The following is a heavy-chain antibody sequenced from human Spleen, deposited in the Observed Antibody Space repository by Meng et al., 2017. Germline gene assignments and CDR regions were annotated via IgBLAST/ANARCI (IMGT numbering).Heavy chain of an antibody. D-gene: IGHD2-21*02. CDR3: ARGVLAYCGGDCYP. CDR1: GYTFTSYD. V-gene: IGHV1-8*02. CDR2: MNPNSGNT. J-gene: IGHJ5*02. Sequence: ASVKVSCKASGYTFTSYDIHWVRQATGQGLEWMGWMNPNSGNTGYAQKFQGRDTMTRNTSISTAYMELSGLRSEDTAVYYCARGVLAYCGGDCYPWGQGTLVTVSS.